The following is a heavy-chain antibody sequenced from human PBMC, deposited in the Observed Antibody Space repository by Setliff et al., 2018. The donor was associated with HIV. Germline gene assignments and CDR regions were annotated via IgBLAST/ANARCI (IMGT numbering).Heavy chain of an antibody. D-gene: IGHD3-10*01. CDR1: GFNFSSHT. CDR2: ISSTGTYI. V-gene: IGHV3-21*01. CDR3: AGPTNIDTLYYGSQSFYMYYYGMDV. Sequence: GGSLRLSCAASGFNFSSHTMNWFRQAPGKGLEWVSSISSTGTYIYYADSMKGRFTISRDNAKNSLYLQMNSLRAEDTAVYFCAGPTNIDTLYYGSQSFYMYYYGMDVWGQGTTVTVSS. J-gene: IGHJ6*02.